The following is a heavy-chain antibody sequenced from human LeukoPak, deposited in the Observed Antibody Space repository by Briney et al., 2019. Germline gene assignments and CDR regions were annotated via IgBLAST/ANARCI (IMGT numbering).Heavy chain of an antibody. J-gene: IGHJ4*02. CDR1: GYTFTGFY. D-gene: IGHD3-22*01. CDR3: ARGHGSSGYYAPFDY. V-gene: IGHV1-8*03. CDR2: MNSNSGNT. Sequence: ASVKVSCNASGYTFTGFYMHWVRQAPGQGLEWRGWMNSNSGNTGYAQKLQGRVTITRNTSISTAYMELSSLRSEDTVVYYCARGHGSSGYYAPFDYWGQGTLVTVSS.